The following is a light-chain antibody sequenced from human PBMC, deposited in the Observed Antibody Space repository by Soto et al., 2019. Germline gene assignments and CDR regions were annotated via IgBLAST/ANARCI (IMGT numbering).Light chain of an antibody. J-gene: IGKJ1*01. CDR1: RYISGW. Sequence: DIQMTQSPSTLSASVGDRVSITCRASRYISGWVAWYQQTPGKAPKLLIYDVSILQSGVPSRFSGSVSGTEFTLPVSGLQPGDSAAYYCQHYSNYPWTFGLGTKGEV. V-gene: IGKV1-5*01. CDR2: DVS. CDR3: QHYSNYPWT.